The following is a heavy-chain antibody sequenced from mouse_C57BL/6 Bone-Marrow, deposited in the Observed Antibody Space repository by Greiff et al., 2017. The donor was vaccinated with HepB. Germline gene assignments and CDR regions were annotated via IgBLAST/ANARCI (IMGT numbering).Heavy chain of an antibody. CDR2: ISDGGSYT. V-gene: IGHV5-4*01. D-gene: IGHD4-1*01. Sequence: EVQLVESGGGLVKPGGSLKLSCAASGFTFSSYAMSWVRQTPEKRLEWVATISDGGSYTYYPDNVKGRFTISRDNAKNNLYLQMSHLKSEDTAMYYCAREGTGRAMDYWGQGTSVTDSS. CDR1: GFTFSSYA. J-gene: IGHJ4*01. CDR3: AREGTGRAMDY.